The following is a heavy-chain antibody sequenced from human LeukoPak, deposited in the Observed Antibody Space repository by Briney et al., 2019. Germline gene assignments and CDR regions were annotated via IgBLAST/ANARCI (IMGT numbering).Heavy chain of an antibody. V-gene: IGHV1-8*01. CDR1: GYTLTSYD. CDR2: MNPNRGNT. D-gene: IGHD2/OR15-2a*01. Sequence: ASVTVSCTASGYTLTSYDINWVRQAPGQGLEWMGWMNPNRGNTSYAQKFQGRVPMTRNTSINTAYMELSSLRSDERAEYYCVCGCAGLVGVIGIYGMDVWGQGTTVTVSS. J-gene: IGHJ6*02. CDR3: VCGCAGLVGVIGIYGMDV.